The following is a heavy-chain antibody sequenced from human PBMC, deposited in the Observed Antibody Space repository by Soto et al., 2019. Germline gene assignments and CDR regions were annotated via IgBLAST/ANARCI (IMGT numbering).Heavy chain of an antibody. V-gene: IGHV3-33*01. CDR2: IWYDGSNK. Sequence: QVQLVESGGGVVQPGKSLRLSCAASGFTFSDYFMHWVRQAPGKGLEWVTLIWYDGSNKYYADSVKGRFTISRDNSKNTLYLKMNSLRAEDTAVYYCASGYSSSWVDYWGQGTLVTVSS. CDR3: ASGYSSSWVDY. J-gene: IGHJ4*02. CDR1: GFTFSDYF. D-gene: IGHD6-13*01.